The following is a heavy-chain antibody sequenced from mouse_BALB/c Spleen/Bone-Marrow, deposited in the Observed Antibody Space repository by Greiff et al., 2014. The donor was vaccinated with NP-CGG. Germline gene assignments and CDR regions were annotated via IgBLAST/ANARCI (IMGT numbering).Heavy chain of an antibody. V-gene: IGHV1S29*02. CDR3: ARSGVPYAMDY. CDR2: IYPYNGGT. Sequence: VQLQQSGPELVKPGASVKISCKASGYTFTDYNMHWVKQSHGKSLEWIGHIYPYNGGTGYNQKFKSKATLTVDNSSSTAYMELRSLTSEDSAVYYCARSGVPYAMDYWGQGTSVTVSS. CDR1: GYTFTDYN. J-gene: IGHJ4*01. D-gene: IGHD3-1*01.